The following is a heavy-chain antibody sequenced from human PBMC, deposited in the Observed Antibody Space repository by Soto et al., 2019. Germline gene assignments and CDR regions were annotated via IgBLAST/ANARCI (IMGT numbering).Heavy chain of an antibody. V-gene: IGHV1-69*02. CDR3: ASLACGGSCYRPYYYYGMDV. D-gene: IGHD2-15*01. CDR2: IIPILGIA. CDR1: GGTFSSYT. Sequence: QVQLVQSGAEVKKPGSSVKVSCKASGGTFSSYTISWVRQAPGQGLEWIGRIIPILGIANYAQKFQGRVKITADKSTSTAYMELSSLRPEDTAVYYCASLACGGSCYRPYYYYGMDVWGQGTTVTVSS. J-gene: IGHJ6*02.